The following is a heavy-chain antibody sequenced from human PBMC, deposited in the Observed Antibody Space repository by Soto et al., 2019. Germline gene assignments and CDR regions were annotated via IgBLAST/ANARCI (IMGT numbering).Heavy chain of an antibody. Sequence: PGGSLRLSCAASGFTFSDYYMSWIRQAPGKGLEWVSYISSSSSYTNYADSVKGRFTISRDNAKNSLYLQMNSLRAEDTAVYYCARRRGRADAFDIWGQGTMVTVSS. J-gene: IGHJ3*02. CDR1: GFTFSDYY. CDR2: ISSSSSYT. CDR3: ARRRGRADAFDI. V-gene: IGHV3-11*03.